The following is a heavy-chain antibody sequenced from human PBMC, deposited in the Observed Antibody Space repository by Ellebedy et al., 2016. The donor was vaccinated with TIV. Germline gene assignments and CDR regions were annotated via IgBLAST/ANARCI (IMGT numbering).Heavy chain of an antibody. V-gene: IGHV3-23*01. J-gene: IGHJ4*02. Sequence: PGGSLRLSCVDSGLTFSSYWMSWVRQAPGKGLEWVSVISNGGDTTYADSVKGRFTISRDNSKNTLYLQMNSLRADDTAMYYCAKLGGVLSWYADYWGLGTLVTVSP. D-gene: IGHD6-13*01. CDR3: AKLGGVLSWYADY. CDR2: ISNGGDTT. CDR1: GLTFSSYW.